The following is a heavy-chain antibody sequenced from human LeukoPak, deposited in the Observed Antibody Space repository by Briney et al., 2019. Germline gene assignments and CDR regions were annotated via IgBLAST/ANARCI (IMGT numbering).Heavy chain of an antibody. CDR3: ASEMATGYYMDV. D-gene: IGHD5-24*01. CDR2: MNPNSGNT. V-gene: IGHV1-8*02. CDR1: GGTFSSYA. Sequence: ASVKVSRKASGGTFSSYAISWVRQATGQGLEWMGWMNPNSGNTGYAQKFQGRVTMTRNTSISTAYMELSSLRSEDTAVYYCASEMATGYYMDVWGKGTTVTISS. J-gene: IGHJ6*03.